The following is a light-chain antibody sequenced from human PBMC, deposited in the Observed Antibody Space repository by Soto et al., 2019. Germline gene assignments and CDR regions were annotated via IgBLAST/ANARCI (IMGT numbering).Light chain of an antibody. V-gene: IGKV1-39*01. CDR3: HSRA. J-gene: IGKJ5*01. CDR1: QSIRSY. Sequence: DIQLTQSPSSLSASVGDRVTITCRASQSIRSYLNWYQQKPGRAPKLLIYDASTLESGVPSRFSGSGSETEFTLTISRLQPDDFATYFCHSRAFGQGTRLEIK. CDR2: DAS.